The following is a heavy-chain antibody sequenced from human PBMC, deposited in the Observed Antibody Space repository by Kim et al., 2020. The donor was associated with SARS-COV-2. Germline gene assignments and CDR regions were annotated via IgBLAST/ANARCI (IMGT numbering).Heavy chain of an antibody. CDR2: KR. Sequence: KRYYADSVKGRFTISRDNSKNTLYLPMNSLRAEDTAVYYCAREVDGGKDYWGQGTLVTVSS. CDR3: AREVDGGKDY. J-gene: IGHJ4*02. D-gene: IGHD2-15*01. V-gene: IGHV3-30-3*01.